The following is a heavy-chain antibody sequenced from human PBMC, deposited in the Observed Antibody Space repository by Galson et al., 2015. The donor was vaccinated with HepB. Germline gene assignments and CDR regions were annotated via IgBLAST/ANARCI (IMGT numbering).Heavy chain of an antibody. V-gene: IGHV3-15*01. CDR3: ATSLGFGYGDSTVAIDY. CDR1: GFTFNNAW. Sequence: SLRLSCAASGFTFNNAWMSWVRQAPGKGLEWVGRIKSKAEDGTTIYAAPVKGRFAISRDDSKNTLCLQMNSLTTEDTAVYYCATSLGFGYGDSTVAIDYWGQGTLVTVSS. D-gene: IGHD2/OR15-2a*01. CDR2: IKSKAEDGTT. J-gene: IGHJ4*02.